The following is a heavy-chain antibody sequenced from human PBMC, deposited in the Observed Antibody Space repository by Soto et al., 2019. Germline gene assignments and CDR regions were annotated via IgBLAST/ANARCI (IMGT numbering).Heavy chain of an antibody. J-gene: IGHJ4*02. D-gene: IGHD6-19*01. CDR3: AQMRRYSSGWSTHKVIDY. CDR2: IYYSGST. CDR1: GGSISSGGYY. V-gene: IGHV4-31*03. Sequence: QVQLQESGPGLVKPSQTLSLTCTVSGGSISSGGYYWSWIRQHPGNGMEWIGYIYYSGSTYYNPSLESRDTISANTSENQFSLKLSSVTAADTAVYYCAQMRRYSSGWSTHKVIDYWGQGTLVTVSS.